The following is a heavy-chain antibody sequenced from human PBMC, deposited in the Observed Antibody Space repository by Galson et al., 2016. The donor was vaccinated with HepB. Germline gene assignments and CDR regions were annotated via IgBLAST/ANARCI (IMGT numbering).Heavy chain of an antibody. CDR3: AKDGILGTTTQSKGMDV. CDR1: GFTFGIYA. V-gene: IGHV3-30-3*01. CDR2: IPYDGSSQ. Sequence: SLRLSCAASGFTFGIYAMHWVRQAPGKGLEWVALIPYDGSSQYYADSVRGRFTTSRDNSKNTLYLQMDSLRPEDTAVYYCAKDGILGTTTQSKGMDVWGQGTTVTVSS. D-gene: IGHD1-26*01. J-gene: IGHJ6*02.